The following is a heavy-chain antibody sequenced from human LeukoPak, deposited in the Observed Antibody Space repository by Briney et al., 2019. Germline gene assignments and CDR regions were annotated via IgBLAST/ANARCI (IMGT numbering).Heavy chain of an antibody. V-gene: IGHV3-33*08. CDR3: ARNSGGRRYYFTE. J-gene: IGHJ4*02. CDR1: GFTFSNSG. Sequence: GGSLRLSCAASGFTFSNSGMHWVRQAPGKGLEWVTVIYTDGSTKYYADSVKGRFTISRDNSQNTLYLQMNSLRAEDTAVYYCARNSGGRRYYFTEWGQGTLVTVSS. CDR2: IYTDGSTK. D-gene: IGHD3-10*01.